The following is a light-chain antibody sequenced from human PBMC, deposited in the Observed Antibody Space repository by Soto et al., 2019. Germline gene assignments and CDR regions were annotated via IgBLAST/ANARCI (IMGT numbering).Light chain of an antibody. J-gene: IGKJ1*01. V-gene: IGKV3-15*01. CDR2: GAS. CDR3: QQYNNWPPT. Sequence: EIVMTQSPATLSVSPGERATLSCRASQSVSSNLAWYQQKPGQVPRLLIYGASTRATGIPARFSGSGSGTEFTLTISSLQSEDFAVYYCQQYNNWPPTFGQGTKV. CDR1: QSVSSN.